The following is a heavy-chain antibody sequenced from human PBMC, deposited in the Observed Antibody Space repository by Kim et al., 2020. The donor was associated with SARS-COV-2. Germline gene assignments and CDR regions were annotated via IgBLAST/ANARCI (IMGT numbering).Heavy chain of an antibody. CDR3: ARPYSGSYFGYFDY. CDR1: GFTFSGYA. D-gene: IGHD1-26*01. CDR2: ITYDGSNK. Sequence: GGSLRLSCAASGFTFSGYAMHWVRQAPGKGLEWVAVITYDGSNKYYADSVKGRFTISRDNAKNTLYLQMNSLRAEDTAVYYCARPYSGSYFGYFDYWGQGTLVTVSS. J-gene: IGHJ4*02. V-gene: IGHV3-30*04.